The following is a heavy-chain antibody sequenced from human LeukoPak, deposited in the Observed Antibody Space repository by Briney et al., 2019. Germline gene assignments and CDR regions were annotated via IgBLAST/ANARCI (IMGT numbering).Heavy chain of an antibody. J-gene: IGHJ4*02. D-gene: IGHD3-22*01. Sequence: ASVKVSCKASGGTFSNYAISWVRQAPGQGLEWMGGIIPIFGTANYAQKFQGRVTITADESTSTAYMELSSLRSEDTAVYYCARPKAPYYYDSSGYYFFDYWGQGTLVTVSS. CDR1: GGTFSNYA. CDR2: IIPIFGTA. V-gene: IGHV1-69*13. CDR3: ARPKAPYYYDSSGYYFFDY.